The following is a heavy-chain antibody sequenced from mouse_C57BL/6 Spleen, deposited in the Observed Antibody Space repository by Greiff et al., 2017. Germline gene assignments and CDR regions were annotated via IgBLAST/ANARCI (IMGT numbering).Heavy chain of an antibody. J-gene: IGHJ3*01. V-gene: IGHV1-15*01. CDR1: GYTFTDYE. Sequence: QVQLQQSGAELVRPGASVTLSCKASGYTFTDYEMHWVKQTPVHGLEWIGAIDPATGGTAYNQKFKGKAILTADKSSSTAYLELRSLTSEDSAVYYCTREGLYYDYEGFAYWGQGTLVTVSA. CDR2: IDPATGGT. D-gene: IGHD2-4*01. CDR3: TREGLYYDYEGFAY.